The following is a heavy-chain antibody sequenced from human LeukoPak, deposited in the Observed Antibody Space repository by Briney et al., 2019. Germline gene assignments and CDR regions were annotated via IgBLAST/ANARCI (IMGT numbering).Heavy chain of an antibody. CDR2: IYTSGST. V-gene: IGHV4-4*07. J-gene: IGHJ6*03. CDR3: ARDLGNYYYYYMDV. Sequence: PSETLSLTCTVSGGSISSYYWRWIRQPAGKGLEWIGRIYTSGSTNYNPSLKSRVTMSVDTSKNQFSLRLSSVTAADTTVYYCARDLGNYYYYYMDVWGKGTTVTVSS. D-gene: IGHD3-16*01. CDR1: GGSISSYY.